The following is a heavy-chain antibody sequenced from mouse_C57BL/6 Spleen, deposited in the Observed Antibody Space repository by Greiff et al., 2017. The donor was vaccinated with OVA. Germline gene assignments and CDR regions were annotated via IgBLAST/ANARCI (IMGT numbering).Heavy chain of an antibody. V-gene: IGHV1-81*01. D-gene: IGHD1-1*01. CDR3: ARSEGSSYGGYFDV. Sequence: QVQLQQSGAELARPGASVKLSCKASGYTFTSYGISWVKQRTGQGLEWIGEIYPRSGNTYYNEKFKGKATLTADKSSSTAYMELRSLTSEDSAVYFCARSEGSSYGGYFDVWGTGTTVTVSS. CDR2: IYPRSGNT. J-gene: IGHJ1*03. CDR1: GYTFTSYG.